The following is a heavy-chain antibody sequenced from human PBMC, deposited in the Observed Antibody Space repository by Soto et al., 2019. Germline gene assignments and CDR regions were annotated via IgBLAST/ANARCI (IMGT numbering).Heavy chain of an antibody. Sequence: EVQLVESGGDLVRPGGSLRLSCAASGFTFSQFYMHWVRQAPGRGLVWISRVNSDDRDTIYGDSVRGRFSVSRDNAKNTMFLQMNGLRVDDTAVYYCARGSFDHAFDVWGQGTVVSVSP. D-gene: IGHD3-16*01. CDR1: GFTFSQFY. CDR2: VNSDDRDT. J-gene: IGHJ3*01. CDR3: ARGSFDHAFDV. V-gene: IGHV3-74*01.